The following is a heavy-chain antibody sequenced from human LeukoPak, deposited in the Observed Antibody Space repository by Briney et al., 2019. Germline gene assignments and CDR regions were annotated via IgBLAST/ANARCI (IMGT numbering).Heavy chain of an antibody. D-gene: IGHD3-22*01. CDR1: GFTFSSYA. CDR3: AKGPDSSGYYNYYFDC. CDR2: ISGSGGST. Sequence: SGGSLRLSCAASGFTFSSYAMSWVRQAPGKGLEWVSAISGSGGSTYYADSVKGRFTISRDNSKNTLYLQMNSLRAEDTAVYYCAKGPDSSGYYNYYFDCWGQGILVTVSS. V-gene: IGHV3-23*01. J-gene: IGHJ4*02.